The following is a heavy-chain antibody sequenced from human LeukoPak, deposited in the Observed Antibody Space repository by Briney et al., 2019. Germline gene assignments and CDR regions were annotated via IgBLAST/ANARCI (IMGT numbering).Heavy chain of an antibody. J-gene: IGHJ4*02. CDR2: IYHSGST. Sequence: SETLSLTCTVSGGSISSYYWSWIRQPPGKGLEWIGYIYHSGSTNYNPSLKSRVTISVDTSKNQFSLKLSSVTAADTAVYYCARSSPAMVTYWGQGTLVTVSS. D-gene: IGHD5-18*01. CDR1: GGSISSYY. CDR3: ARSSPAMVTY. V-gene: IGHV4-59*01.